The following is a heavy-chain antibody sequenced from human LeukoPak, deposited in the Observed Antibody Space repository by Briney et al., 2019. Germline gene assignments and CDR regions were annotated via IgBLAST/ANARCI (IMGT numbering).Heavy chain of an antibody. CDR3: ARDKGSTMVRGVIAYNWFDP. CDR2: INPSGGST. D-gene: IGHD3-10*01. J-gene: IGHJ5*02. CDR1: GYTFISYY. Sequence: ASVKVSCKASGYTFISYYMHWVRQAPGQGLEWMGIINPSGGSTSYAQKFQGRVTMTRDMSTSTVYMELSSLRSEDTAVYYCARDKGSTMVRGVIAYNWFDPWGQGTLVTVSS. V-gene: IGHV1-46*01.